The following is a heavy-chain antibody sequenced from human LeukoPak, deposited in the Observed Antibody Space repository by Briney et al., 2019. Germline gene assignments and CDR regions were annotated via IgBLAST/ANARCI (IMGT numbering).Heavy chain of an antibody. CDR2: ISGSGGST. D-gene: IGHD4-4*01. CDR3: AKSRESLTTVTPLDY. CDR1: GFSFNTYA. V-gene: IGHV3-23*01. J-gene: IGHJ4*02. Sequence: GGSLRLSCAASGFSFNTYAMHWVRQAPGKGLEWVSAISGSGGSTYYADSVKGRFTISRDNSKNTLYLQMNSLRAEDTAVYYCAKSRESLTTVTPLDYWGQGTLVTVSS.